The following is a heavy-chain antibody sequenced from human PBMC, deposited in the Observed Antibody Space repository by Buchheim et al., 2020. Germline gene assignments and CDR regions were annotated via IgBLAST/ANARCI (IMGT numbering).Heavy chain of an antibody. CDR3: ARTGYSYGSNYFDY. CDR2: INQHGSET. CDR1: GFTFSSYW. J-gene: IGHJ4*02. V-gene: IGHV3-7*01. D-gene: IGHD5-18*01. Sequence: EVQLVESGGDLVQPGGSLRLSCAASGFTFSSYWMTWVRQAPGKGLEWVANINQHGSETYHVDSVKGRFTISRDNAKNSLYLQMNSLRAEDTAVYYCARTGYSYGSNYFDYWGQGTL.